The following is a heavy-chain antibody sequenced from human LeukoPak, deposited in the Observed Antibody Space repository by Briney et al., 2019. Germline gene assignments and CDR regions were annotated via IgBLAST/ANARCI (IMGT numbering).Heavy chain of an antibody. V-gene: IGHV3-30*04. CDR1: RFTFSSYA. CDR2: ISYDGSNK. CDR3: AALVATTPPMDV. Sequence: GGSLRLSCAASRFTFSSYAMHWLRQAPGKGLEGVAVISYDGSNKYYAVSVKGRFTITRHNSKNTLYLQMNSLRAEDTAVYYCAALVATTPPMDVWGEGTTVTVSS. D-gene: IGHD5-12*01. J-gene: IGHJ6*04.